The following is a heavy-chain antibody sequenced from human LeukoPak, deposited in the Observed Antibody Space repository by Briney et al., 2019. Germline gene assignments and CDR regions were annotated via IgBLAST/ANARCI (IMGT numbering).Heavy chain of an antibody. Sequence: GGSLRLSCAASGFTLSSYAMRWVRRAPGEGVEWVSAINGSGGSTYYADSVRARFTISRDNHKNTVSLQMQSLRAEDTAVYYCATLRYCSSTICYSDLVYWGQGTLVTVSS. CDR2: INGSGGST. CDR1: GFTLSSYA. V-gene: IGHV3-23*01. J-gene: IGHJ4*02. D-gene: IGHD2-2*02. CDR3: ATLRYCSSTICYSDLVY.